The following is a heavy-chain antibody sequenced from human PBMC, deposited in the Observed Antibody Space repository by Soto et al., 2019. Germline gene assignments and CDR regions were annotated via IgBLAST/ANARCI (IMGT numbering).Heavy chain of an antibody. V-gene: IGHV1-69*02. J-gene: IGHJ4*02. CDR3: AMEYCSSTSCYRDY. CDR1: GGTFSSYT. CDR2: IIPILGIA. D-gene: IGHD2-2*02. Sequence: QVQLVQSGAEVKKPGSSVKVSCKAFGGTFSSYTISWVRQAPGQGLEWMGRIIPILGIANCAQKFQGRVTITADKSTSTAYMELTSLRSEDTAVYYCAMEYCSSTSCYRDYWGQGTLVTVSS.